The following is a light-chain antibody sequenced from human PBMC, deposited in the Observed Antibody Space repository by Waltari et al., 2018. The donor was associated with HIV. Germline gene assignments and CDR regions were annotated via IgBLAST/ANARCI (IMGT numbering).Light chain of an antibody. CDR3: QTWGTGIQV. J-gene: IGLJ2*01. Sequence: QVVLTQPPSASASLGASVKRTCTLSSGHINYIIAWHQQQPKKGPQFLMKIKRDGRHSKGDGLPDRFSGSSSGAERYLTISSLQSEDEGDYFCQTWGTGIQVFGGGTRLTVL. CDR1: SGHINYI. V-gene: IGLV4-69*01. CDR2: IKRDGRH.